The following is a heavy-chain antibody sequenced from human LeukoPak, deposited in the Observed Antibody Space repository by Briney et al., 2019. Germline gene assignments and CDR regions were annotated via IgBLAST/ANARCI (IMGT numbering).Heavy chain of an antibody. J-gene: IGHJ4*02. CDR1: GFTFGDHA. CDR2: IRSKGYGGTA. V-gene: IGHV3-49*04. Sequence: GRSLRLSCSASGFTFGDHAMSWVRQAPGKGLEWVGFIRSKGYGGTAEYAASVEGRFSLSRDDSKSFVYLQMSSLKTEDTAVYYCTRVRSGNDFDYWGQGTLVTVSA. CDR3: TRVRSGNDFDY. D-gene: IGHD3-10*01.